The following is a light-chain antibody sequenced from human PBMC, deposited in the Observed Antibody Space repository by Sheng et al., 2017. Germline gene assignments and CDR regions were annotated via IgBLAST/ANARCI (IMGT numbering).Light chain of an antibody. J-gene: IGLJ2*01. CDR2: QDT. Sequence: SYELAQAPSVSVSPGQTASITCSGHNLENKYTCWYQQKPGQSPVLVVYQDTERPSGIPERFSGSTSGNTTTLTISETQAMDEADYFCQAWDSSTVVFGGGTKLTVL. CDR3: QAWDSSTVV. CDR1: NLENKY. V-gene: IGLV3-1*01.